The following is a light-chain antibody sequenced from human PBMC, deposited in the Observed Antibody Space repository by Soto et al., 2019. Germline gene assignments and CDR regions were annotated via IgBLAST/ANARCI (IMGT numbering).Light chain of an antibody. CDR3: QQYGSSPLPLT. Sequence: EIVLTQSPGTLSLSPGERATLSCRASQSVSSSYLAWYQQKPGQAPRLLIYGASSRATGIPDRFSGSGSGTDLTLTISRLEPEDFAVYYCQQYGSSPLPLTFGGGTKVEIK. CDR1: QSVSSSY. V-gene: IGKV3-20*01. J-gene: IGKJ4*01. CDR2: GAS.